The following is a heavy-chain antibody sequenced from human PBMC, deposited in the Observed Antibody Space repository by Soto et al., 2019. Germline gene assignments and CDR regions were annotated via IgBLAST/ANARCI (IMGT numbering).Heavy chain of an antibody. Sequence: SETLSLTCTVSGGSISSYYWSWIRQPPGKGLEWIGYIYYSGSTNYNPSLKSRVTISVDTSKNQFSLKLSSVTAADTAVYYCARINSDREVDYWGQGTLVTVSS. V-gene: IGHV4-59*08. D-gene: IGHD3-10*01. CDR1: GGSISSYY. CDR2: IYYSGST. J-gene: IGHJ4*02. CDR3: ARINSDREVDY.